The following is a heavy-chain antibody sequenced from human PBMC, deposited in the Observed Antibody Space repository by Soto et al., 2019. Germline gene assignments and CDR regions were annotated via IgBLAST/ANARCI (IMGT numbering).Heavy chain of an antibody. D-gene: IGHD3-10*01. J-gene: IGHJ4*02. CDR1: GYTFTRHY. CDR2: INPNDGGT. Sequence: QVQLVQSGAEVKKPGASVKVSCKASGYTFTRHYVQWVRQAPGQGLEWMGMINPNDGGTNYAQKLQGRVTMTSDTSTSTVYMELSSLRSEDTAVYFCAKRRGVVPTKSSFDHWGQGSLVIVSS. CDR3: AKRRGVVPTKSSFDH. V-gene: IGHV1-46*04.